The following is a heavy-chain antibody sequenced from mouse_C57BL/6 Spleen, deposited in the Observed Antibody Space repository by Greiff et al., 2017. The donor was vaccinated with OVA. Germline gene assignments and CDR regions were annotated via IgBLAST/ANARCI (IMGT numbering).Heavy chain of an antibody. V-gene: IGHV5-6*01. Sequence: EVKLMESGGDLVKPGGSLKLSCAASGFTFSSYGMSWVRQTPDKRLEWVATISSGGSYTYYPDSVKGRFTISRDNAKNTLYLHMSSLKSEDTAMYYCARHLDTRGFAYWGQGTLVTVSA. CDR3: ARHLDTRGFAY. CDR2: ISSGGSYT. D-gene: IGHD3-1*01. J-gene: IGHJ3*01. CDR1: GFTFSSYG.